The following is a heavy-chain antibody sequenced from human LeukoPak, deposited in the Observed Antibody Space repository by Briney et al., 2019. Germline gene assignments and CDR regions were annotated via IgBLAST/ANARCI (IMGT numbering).Heavy chain of an antibody. Sequence: GGSLRLSCAASGFTFSTYSMNWVRQAPGKGLEWVSYISSSSSPIYYADSVKDRFTISRDNAKNSLYLQMNSLRAEDSAVYYCARSGYCTSTSCLNGRGAFDIWGQGTMVPVSS. CDR3: ARSGYCTSTSCLNGRGAFDI. CDR2: ISSSSSPI. J-gene: IGHJ3*02. CDR1: GFTFSTYS. V-gene: IGHV3-48*04. D-gene: IGHD2-2*01.